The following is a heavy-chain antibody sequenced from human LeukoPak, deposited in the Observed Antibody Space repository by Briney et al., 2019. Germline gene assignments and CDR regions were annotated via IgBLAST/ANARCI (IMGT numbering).Heavy chain of an antibody. V-gene: IGHV1-18*01. D-gene: IGHD2/OR15-2a*01. J-gene: IGHJ6*03. CDR3: ARGKGPNHSKYRNMARYYIEV. CDR2: INVYNDTT. Sequence: GVAVKVSCRASRYTFPTYGLTWVRQPPGQGLEGMGWINVYNDTTTPAQKLQGRFTITTDTSTRTPYMELRSLRSDDTAVYYCARGKGPNHSKYRNMARYYIEVGGEGTTVTVSS. CDR1: RYTFPTYG.